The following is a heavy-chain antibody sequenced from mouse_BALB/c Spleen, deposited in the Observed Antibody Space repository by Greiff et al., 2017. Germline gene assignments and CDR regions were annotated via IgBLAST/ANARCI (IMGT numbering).Heavy chain of an antibody. CDR1: GYSITSDYA. CDR3: ARSHYYGSYAMDY. D-gene: IGHD1-2*01. V-gene: IGHV3-2*02. J-gene: IGHJ4*01. CDR2: ISYSGST. Sequence: EVQLQESGPGLVKPSQSLSLTCTVTGYSITSDYAWNWIRQFPGNTLEWMGYISYSGSTSYNPSLKSRISITRDTSKNQFFLQLNSVTTEDTATYYCARSHYYGSYAMDYWGQGTSVTVSS.